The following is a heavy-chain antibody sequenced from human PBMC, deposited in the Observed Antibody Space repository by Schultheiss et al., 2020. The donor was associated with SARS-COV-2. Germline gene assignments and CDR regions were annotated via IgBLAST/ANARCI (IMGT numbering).Heavy chain of an antibody. V-gene: IGHV4-59*08. D-gene: IGHD2-21*01. J-gene: IGHJ4*02. Sequence: SQTLSLTCIVSGGSISSYYWSWIRQSPGKGLEWIGYIYNSGSTNYNPSLKSRVTISLDTSNNQLSLILSSVTAADTAVYYCARRAYCGDDCFPFDYLGQGALVTVSS. CDR2: IYNSGST. CDR3: ARRAYCGDDCFPFDY. CDR1: GGSISSYY.